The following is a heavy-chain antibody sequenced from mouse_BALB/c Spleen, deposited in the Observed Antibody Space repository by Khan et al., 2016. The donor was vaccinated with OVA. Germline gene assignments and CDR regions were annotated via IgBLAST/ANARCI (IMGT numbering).Heavy chain of an antibody. Sequence: VQLKQSGPELMKPGASVKISCKASGYSFSNYYIHWVKQSHGQSLEWIGYIDPFNGGTTYNQKFKGTATLTVDKSSSTAYMNLSSLTSGDSAVYYCTRLGTTVWFTYWGQGTLVTVSA. CDR2: IDPFNGGT. V-gene: IGHV1S135*01. CDR1: GYSFSNYY. CDR3: TRLGTTVWFTY. J-gene: IGHJ3*01. D-gene: IGHD1-1*01.